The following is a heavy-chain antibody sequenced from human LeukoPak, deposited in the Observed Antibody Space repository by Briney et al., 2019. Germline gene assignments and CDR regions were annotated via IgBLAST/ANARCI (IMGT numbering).Heavy chain of an antibody. CDR2: INPSGGST. CDR1: GYTFTSYY. CDR3: ARGDWNYGRVDY. J-gene: IGHJ4*02. Sequence: ASVTVSCKASGYTFTSYYMHWVRQAPGQGLEWMGIINPSGGSTRYAQKFQGRVTMTRDMSTSTVYMELSSLRYEDTAVYYCARGDWNYGRVDYWGQGTLVTVSS. D-gene: IGHD1-7*01. V-gene: IGHV1-46*01.